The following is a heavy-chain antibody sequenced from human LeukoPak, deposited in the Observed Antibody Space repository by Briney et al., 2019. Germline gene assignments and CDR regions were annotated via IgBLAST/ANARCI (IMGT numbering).Heavy chain of an antibody. V-gene: IGHV3-13*01. CDR1: GFTLGSHD. CDR2: IASGFQT. CDR3: VREARGYHYTYFDY. J-gene: IGHJ4*02. D-gene: IGHD5-18*01. Sequence: PGGSLRLSCTASGFTLGSHDMHWVRQTTGEGLEWVAAIASGFQTFYAGSVKGRFTVSREGAENSLYLQMNSLRAGDTAVYYCVREARGYHYTYFDYWGQGSLVTVSS.